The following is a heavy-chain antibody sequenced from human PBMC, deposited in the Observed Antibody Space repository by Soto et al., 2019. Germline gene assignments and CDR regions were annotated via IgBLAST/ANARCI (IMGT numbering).Heavy chain of an antibody. Sequence: GASVKVSCKASGYTFTSYYMHWVRQAPGQGLEWMGIINPSGGSTSYAQKFQGRVTMTRDTSTSTVYMELSSLRSEDTAVHYCARDREDIVVVVAATPGDYWGQGTLVTVSS. V-gene: IGHV1-46*01. CDR2: INPSGGST. CDR1: GYTFTSYY. D-gene: IGHD2-15*01. J-gene: IGHJ4*02. CDR3: ARDREDIVVVVAATPGDY.